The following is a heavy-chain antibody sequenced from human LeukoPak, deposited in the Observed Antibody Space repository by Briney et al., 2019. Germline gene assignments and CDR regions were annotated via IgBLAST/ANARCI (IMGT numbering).Heavy chain of an antibody. CDR1: GFTVSSNY. CDR3: AKDVEWETVRGAFDI. CDR2: IYSGGST. J-gene: IGHJ3*02. V-gene: IGHV3-66*01. Sequence: GGSLRLSCAAFGFTVSSNYMSWVRQAPGKGLEWVSVIYSGGSTYYADSVKGRFTISRDNSKNTLYLQMNSLRAEDTALYYCAKDVEWETVRGAFDIWGQGTMVTVSS. D-gene: IGHD1-26*01.